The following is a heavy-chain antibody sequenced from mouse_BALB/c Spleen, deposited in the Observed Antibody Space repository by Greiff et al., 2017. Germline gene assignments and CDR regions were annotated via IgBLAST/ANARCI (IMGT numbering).Heavy chain of an antibody. V-gene: IGHV2-9*02. D-gene: IGHD2-4*01. CDR3: ARRITYAMDY. J-gene: IGHJ4*01. Sequence: VQLVESGPGLVAPSQSLSITCTVSGFSLTSYGVHWVRQPPGKGLEWLGVIRAGGSTNYNSALMSRLSISKDNSKSQVFLKMNSLQTDDTAMYYCARRITYAMDYWGQGTSVTVSS. CDR2: IRAGGST. CDR1: GFSLTSYG.